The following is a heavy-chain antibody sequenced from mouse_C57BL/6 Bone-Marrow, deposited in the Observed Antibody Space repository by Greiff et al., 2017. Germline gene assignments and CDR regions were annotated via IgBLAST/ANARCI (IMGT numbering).Heavy chain of an antibody. CDR3: TRGVLTDY. Sequence: VQLKESGAELVRPGASVKLSCTASGFNIKDDYMHWVKQSPEQGLEWIGWIDPENGDTEYASKFQGKATITADTSSNTAYLQLSSLTSEDTAVYYCTRGVLTDYWGQGTTLTVSS. CDR2: IDPENGDT. CDR1: GFNIKDDY. D-gene: IGHD2-14*01. J-gene: IGHJ2*01. V-gene: IGHV14-4*01.